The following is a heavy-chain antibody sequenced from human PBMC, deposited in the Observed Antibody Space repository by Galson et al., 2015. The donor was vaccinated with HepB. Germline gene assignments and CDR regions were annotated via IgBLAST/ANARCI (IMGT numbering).Heavy chain of an antibody. D-gene: IGHD3-22*01. Sequence: QSGAEVKKPGESLRISCKGSGYSFTSYWISWVRQMPGKGLEWMGRIDPSDSYTNYSPSFQGHVTISADKSISTAYLQWSSLKASDTAMYYCARHEVSYYYDSSGYTLDYWGQGTLVTVSS. CDR1: GYSFTSYW. V-gene: IGHV5-10-1*01. J-gene: IGHJ4*02. CDR3: ARHEVSYYYDSSGYTLDY. CDR2: IDPSDSYT.